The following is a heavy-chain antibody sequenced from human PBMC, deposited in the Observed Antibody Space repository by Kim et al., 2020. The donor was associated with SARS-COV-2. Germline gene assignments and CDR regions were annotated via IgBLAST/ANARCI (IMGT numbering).Heavy chain of an antibody. J-gene: IGHJ5*02. Sequence: SETLSLTCTVSGGSISSNTYYWGWIRQPPGKGLEWIGSIYYSGSTYYNPSLKSRVTISVDTSKNQFSLKLSSVTAADTAVYYCARALRAIDNWFDPWGQGTLVTVSS. CDR1: GGSISSNTYY. CDR3: ARALRAIDNWFDP. V-gene: IGHV4-39*07. D-gene: IGHD3-16*02. CDR2: IYYSGST.